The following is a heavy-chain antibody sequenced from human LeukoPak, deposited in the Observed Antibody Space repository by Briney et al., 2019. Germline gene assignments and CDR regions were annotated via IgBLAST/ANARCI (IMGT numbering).Heavy chain of an antibody. CDR3: AKGNPRTD. CDR1: GFTFSTYE. CDR2: IRSGGDKT. V-gene: IGHV3-48*03. Sequence: PGVSPRLSCAASGFTFSTYEMNWFRQAPGKGPERIAYIRSGGDKTNYAVSVKGRFTISRDDATNSLYLHMNSLRVEDTAVYYCAKGNPRTDWGQGILVTVSS. D-gene: IGHD1/OR15-1a*01. J-gene: IGHJ4*02.